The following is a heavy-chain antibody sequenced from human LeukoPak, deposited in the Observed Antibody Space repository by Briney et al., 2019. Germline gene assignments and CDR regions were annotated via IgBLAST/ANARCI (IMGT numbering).Heavy chain of an antibody. CDR2: IYSGGST. D-gene: IGHD6-13*01. CDR1: GFTVSSNY. J-gene: IGHJ4*02. CDR3: ARRSRSWYGGGDYFDY. Sequence: GGSLRLSCAASGFTVSSNYMSWVRQAPGKGLEWVSVIYSGGSTYYADSVKGRLTISRDNSKSTLYLQMNSLRAEDTAVYYCARRSRSWYGGGDYFDYWGQGTLVTVSS. V-gene: IGHV3-53*01.